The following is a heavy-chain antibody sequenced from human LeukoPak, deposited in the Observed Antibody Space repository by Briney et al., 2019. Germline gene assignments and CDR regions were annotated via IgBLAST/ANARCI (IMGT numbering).Heavy chain of an antibody. Sequence: GGSLRLSCAASGFTSSSYAMHWVRQAPGKGLEWVAVISYDGSNKYYADPVKGRFTISRDNSKNTLYLQMNSLRAEDTAVYYCARQLESVLRFLEWLVVGYWGQGTLVTVSS. V-gene: IGHV3-30-3*01. CDR3: ARQLESVLRFLEWLVVGY. CDR2: ISYDGSNK. CDR1: GFTSSSYA. J-gene: IGHJ4*02. D-gene: IGHD3-3*01.